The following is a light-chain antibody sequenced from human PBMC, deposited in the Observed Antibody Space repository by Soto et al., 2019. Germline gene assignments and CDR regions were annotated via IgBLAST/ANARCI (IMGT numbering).Light chain of an antibody. V-gene: IGKV1-17*03. J-gene: IGKJ5*01. CDR3: LQHNFYPPT. CDR2: GAS. CDR1: QGIHKY. Sequence: DIQMTQSPSAMSASVGDRVTITCRASQGIHKYLAWFQQKPGKVPKRLIYGASNLQGGVPSRFSGSGSGTEFTLTISSLQPEDFATYYCLQHNFYPPTFGQGTRLE.